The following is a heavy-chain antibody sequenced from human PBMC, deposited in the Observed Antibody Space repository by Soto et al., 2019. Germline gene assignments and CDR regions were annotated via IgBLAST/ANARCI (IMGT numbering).Heavy chain of an antibody. CDR3: ARAHYDILTGDPIDAFDI. D-gene: IGHD3-9*01. CDR2: IYYSGST. CDR1: GGSISSGDYY. Sequence: SETLSLTCTVSGGSISSGDYYWSWIRQPPGKGLEWTGYIYYSGSTYYNPSLKSRVTISVDTSKNQFSLKLSSVTAADTAVYYCARAHYDILTGDPIDAFDIWGQGTMVTVSS. V-gene: IGHV4-30-4*01. J-gene: IGHJ3*02.